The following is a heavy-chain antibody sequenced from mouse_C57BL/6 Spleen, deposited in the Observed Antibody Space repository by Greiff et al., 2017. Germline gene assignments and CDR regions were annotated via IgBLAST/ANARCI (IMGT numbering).Heavy chain of an antibody. D-gene: IGHD1-1*01. V-gene: IGHV1-69*01. J-gene: IGHJ4*01. Sequence: QVQLQQPGAELVMPGASVKLSCKASGYTFTSYWMHWVKQRPGQGLEWIGEIDPSDSYTNYNQKFKGKSTLTVDKSSSTAYMQLSSLTSEDSAVYDCGRGDCGSGYAKGDWGQGTSVTVSS. CDR2: IDPSDSYT. CDR1: GYTFTSYW. CDR3: GRGDCGSGYAKGD.